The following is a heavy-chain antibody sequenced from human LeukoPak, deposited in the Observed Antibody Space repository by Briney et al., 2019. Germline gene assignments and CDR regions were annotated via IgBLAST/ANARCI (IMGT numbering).Heavy chain of an antibody. V-gene: IGHV3-23*01. J-gene: IGHJ4*02. CDR2: ISTGGSST. CDR3: AKDATGYSSGGGYFDY. D-gene: IGHD6-19*01. CDR1: GFTFSSYA. Sequence: GGSLRLSCAASGFTFSSYAMSWVRQAPGKGLEWVSTISTGGSSTYYADSVKDRFFISRDNSENTLYLQMNSLRAEDTAMYYCAKDATGYSSGGGYFDYWGQGALVTVSS.